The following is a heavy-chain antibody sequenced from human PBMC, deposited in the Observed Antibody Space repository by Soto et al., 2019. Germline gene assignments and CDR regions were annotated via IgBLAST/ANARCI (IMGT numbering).Heavy chain of an antibody. Sequence: ASVKVSCKASGYTFTSYGISWVRQAPGQGREWMGWISAYNGNTNYAQKLQGRVTMTTDTSTSTAYMELRSLRSDDTAVYYCASYTIAVAGTTYYYYGMDVWGQGTTVTVS. V-gene: IGHV1-18*04. CDR3: ASYTIAVAGTTYYYYGMDV. CDR2: ISAYNGNT. CDR1: GYTFTSYG. J-gene: IGHJ6*02. D-gene: IGHD6-19*01.